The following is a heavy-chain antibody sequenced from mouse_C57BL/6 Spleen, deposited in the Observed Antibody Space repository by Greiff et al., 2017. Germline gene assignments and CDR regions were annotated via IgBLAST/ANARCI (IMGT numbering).Heavy chain of an antibody. V-gene: IGHV1-22*01. Sequence: EVQLQQSGPELVKPGASVKMSCKASGYTFTDYNMHWVKQSHGKSLEWIGYINPNNGGTSYNQKFKGKATLTVNKSSSTAYMELRSLTSEDSAVYYCARGPLYGYDGWYFDVWGTGTTVTVSS. J-gene: IGHJ1*03. CDR1: GYTFTDYN. CDR2: INPNNGGT. CDR3: ARGPLYGYDGWYFDV. D-gene: IGHD2-2*01.